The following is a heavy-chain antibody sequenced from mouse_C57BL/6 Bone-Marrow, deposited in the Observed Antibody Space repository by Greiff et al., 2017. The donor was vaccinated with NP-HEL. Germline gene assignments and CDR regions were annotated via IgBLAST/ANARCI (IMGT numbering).Heavy chain of an antibody. V-gene: IGHV1-19*01. CDR3: ERLFDY. J-gene: IGHJ2*01. CDR1: GYTFTDYY. Sequence: EVQLVESGPVLVKPGASVKMSCKASGYTFTDYYMNWVKQSHGKSLEWIGVINPYNGDTSYNQKFKGKATLTVDKSSSTASMELNSLSSEDSAIYYCERLFDYCGQGTTLTVS. CDR2: INPYNGDT.